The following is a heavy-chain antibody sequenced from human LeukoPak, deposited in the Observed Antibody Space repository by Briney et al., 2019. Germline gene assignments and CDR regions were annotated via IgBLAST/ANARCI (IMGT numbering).Heavy chain of an antibody. CDR3: ARPTIFEYYFDY. V-gene: IGHV4-59*12. Sequence: SETLSLTCTVSGGSISSYYWSWIRQPPGKGLEWIGYIYYSGSTNYNPSLKSRVTISVDTSKNQFSLKLSSVTAADTAVYYCARPTIFEYYFDYWGQGTLVTVSS. D-gene: IGHD3-9*01. CDR1: GGSISSYY. J-gene: IGHJ4*02. CDR2: IYYSGST.